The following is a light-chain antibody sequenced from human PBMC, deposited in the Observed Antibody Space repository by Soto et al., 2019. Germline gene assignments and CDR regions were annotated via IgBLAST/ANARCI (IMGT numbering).Light chain of an antibody. J-gene: IGLJ1*01. CDR2: EVS. CDR3: SSTTSSNTLV. Sequence: QSALTQPASVSGSPGQSITISCTGTSSDVGGYNYVSWYQQHPGKAPKLIIYEVSNRPSGVSNRFSGSKSGNTASLTISGLQAEDGAEYYSSSTTSSNTLVFGTGTKLAV. CDR1: SSDVGGYNY. V-gene: IGLV2-14*01.